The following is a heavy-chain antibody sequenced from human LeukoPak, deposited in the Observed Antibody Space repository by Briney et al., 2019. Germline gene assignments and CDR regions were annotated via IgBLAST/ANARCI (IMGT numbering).Heavy chain of an antibody. D-gene: IGHD3-22*01. J-gene: IGHJ4*02. CDR3: AKLPPELFHYDSSGYLFQRY. Sequence: GGSLRLSCAASGFTFSSYGMHWVRQAPGKGLEWVAFIRYDGSNKYYADSVKGRFTISRDNSKNTLYLQMNSLRAEDTAVYYCAKLPPELFHYDSSGYLFQRYWGQGTLVTVSS. CDR2: IRYDGSNK. V-gene: IGHV3-30*02. CDR1: GFTFSSYG.